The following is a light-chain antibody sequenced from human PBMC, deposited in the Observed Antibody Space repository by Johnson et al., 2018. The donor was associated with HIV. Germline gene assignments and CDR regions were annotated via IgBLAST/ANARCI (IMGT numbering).Light chain of an antibody. CDR1: SSNIGNNY. J-gene: IGLJ1*01. V-gene: IGLV1-51*01. CDR2: DNN. CDR3: GTWDSSLSVYV. Sequence: QSVLTQPPSVSAAPGQKVTISCSGSSSNIGNNYVSWYQQFPGTAPKLLIYDNNKRPSGIPDRFSGSKSGTSATLGITGPQTGDEADYYCGTWDSSLSVYVLGTGTKFTVL.